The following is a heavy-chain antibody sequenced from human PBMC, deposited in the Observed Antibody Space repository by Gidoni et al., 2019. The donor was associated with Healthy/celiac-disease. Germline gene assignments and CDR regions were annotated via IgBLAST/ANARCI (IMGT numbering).Heavy chain of an antibody. CDR3: ARDWADFWSGYSFYHWFDP. Sequence: EVQLVESGGGLVKPGGSLRLSCAASGFTFSSYSMNWVRQAPGKGLEWVSSISSSSSYIYYADSVKGRFTISRDNAKNSLYLQMNSLRAEDTAVYYCARDWADFWSGYSFYHWFDPWGQGTLVTVSS. J-gene: IGHJ5*02. CDR1: GFTFSSYS. CDR2: ISSSSSYI. D-gene: IGHD3-3*01. V-gene: IGHV3-21*01.